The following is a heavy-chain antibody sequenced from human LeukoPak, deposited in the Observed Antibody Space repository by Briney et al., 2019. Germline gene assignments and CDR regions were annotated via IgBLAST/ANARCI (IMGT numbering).Heavy chain of an antibody. D-gene: IGHD3-22*01. CDR3: AREDSTGYSSFDY. Sequence: GASVKVSCKASGYTFTSYYMHWVRQAPGQGLEWMGWINLKSGGTNYAQKFQARVTMTRETSISTAYMELSRLRSDDTAVYYCAREDSTGYSSFDYWGQGTLVTVSS. V-gene: IGHV1-2*02. CDR2: INLKSGGT. J-gene: IGHJ4*02. CDR1: GYTFTSYY.